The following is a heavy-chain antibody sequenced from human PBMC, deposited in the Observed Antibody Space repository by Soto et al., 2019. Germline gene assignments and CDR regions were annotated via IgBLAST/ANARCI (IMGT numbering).Heavy chain of an antibody. V-gene: IGHV3-30*18. J-gene: IGHJ6*02. Sequence: GGSLRLSCAASGFTFSSYGMHWVRQAPGKGLEWVAVISYDGSNKYYADSVKGRFTISRDNSKNTLYLQMNSLRAEDTAVYYCAKEDYYYGMDVWGQGTTVTVSS. CDR3: AKEDYYYGMDV. CDR1: GFTFSSYG. CDR2: ISYDGSNK.